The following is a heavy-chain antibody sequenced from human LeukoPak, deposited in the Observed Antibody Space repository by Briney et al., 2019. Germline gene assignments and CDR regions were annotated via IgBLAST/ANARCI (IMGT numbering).Heavy chain of an antibody. CDR2: ISYDGSNR. Sequence: GGSLRLSCAASGFTFSSYSMNWVRQAPGKGLEWVAAISYDGSNRYYADSVKGRFTISRDNSKNTLYLQMNSLRAEDTAVYYCAKEDITMVRGVIIPFDYWGQGTLVTVSS. V-gene: IGHV3-30*18. J-gene: IGHJ4*02. D-gene: IGHD3-10*01. CDR1: GFTFSSYS. CDR3: AKEDITMVRGVIIPFDY.